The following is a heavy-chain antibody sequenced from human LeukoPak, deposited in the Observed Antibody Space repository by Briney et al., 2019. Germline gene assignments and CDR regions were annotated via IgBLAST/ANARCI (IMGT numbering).Heavy chain of an antibody. D-gene: IGHD2-15*01. CDR2: IIPIFGTA. CDR3: AREGLADRWFDP. V-gene: IGHV1-69*13. Sequence: SVKVSCKASGGTFSSYAISWVRQAPGQGLEWMGGIIPIFGTANYAQKFQGRVTITADESTSTAYVELSSLRSEDTAVYYCAREGLADRWFDPWGQGTLVTVSS. J-gene: IGHJ5*02. CDR1: GGTFSSYA.